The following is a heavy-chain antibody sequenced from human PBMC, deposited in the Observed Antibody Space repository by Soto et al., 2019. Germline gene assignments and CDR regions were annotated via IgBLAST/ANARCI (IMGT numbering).Heavy chain of an antibody. CDR2: MNPNSGNT. CDR1: GYSFSDYD. J-gene: IGHJ5*02. D-gene: IGHD1-20*01. CDR3: ARDNRYNWNDEGWFDP. Sequence: SVKVSCKASGYSFSDYDINWVRQATGQGPEWMGWMNPNSGNTGYAQKFQGRVTMTRNTSINTAYMELSSLGSEDTAVYYCARDNRYNWNDEGWFDPWGQGTLVTVSS. V-gene: IGHV1-8*01.